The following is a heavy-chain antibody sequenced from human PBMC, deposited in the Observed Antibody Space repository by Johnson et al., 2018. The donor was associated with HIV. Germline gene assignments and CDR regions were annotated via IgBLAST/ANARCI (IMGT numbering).Heavy chain of an antibody. J-gene: IGHJ3*02. CDR2: ISDDGSKK. CDR1: GFTFSRYA. Sequence: QVQLVESGGGVVQPGRSLRLSCAASGFTFSRYAMDWVRQAPGKGLEWVAGISDDGSKKYHGDSVKGRFTISRDNSKNKLYLQMTSLRAEDTAVYYCAKGDGDYGAFDIWGQGTMVTVSS. V-gene: IGHV3-30*18. CDR3: AKGDGDYGAFDI. D-gene: IGHD4-17*01.